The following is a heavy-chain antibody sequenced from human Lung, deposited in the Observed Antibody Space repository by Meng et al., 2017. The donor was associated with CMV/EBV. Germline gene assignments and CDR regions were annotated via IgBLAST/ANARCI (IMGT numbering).Heavy chain of an antibody. CDR1: GFSVTYGW. CDR2: IKGKTCGGTI. D-gene: IGHD2-15*01. Sequence: GGSLRLSCVVSGFSVTYGWMSWVRQAPGKGLEWVGRIKGKTCGGTIDYAAPVKDRFTILRDDLENTVYLYMNNLRTEDTAVYYCSPWWAFGPWGQGNLVTVSS. V-gene: IGHV3-15*01. J-gene: IGHJ5*02. CDR3: SPWWAFGP.